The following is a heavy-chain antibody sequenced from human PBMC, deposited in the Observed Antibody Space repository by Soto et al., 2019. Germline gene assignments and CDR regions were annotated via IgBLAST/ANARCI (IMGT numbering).Heavy chain of an antibody. V-gene: IGHV4-4*02. CDR2: MLHSGNP. J-gene: IGHJ4*02. CDR3: VRSPGWYKIDS. CDR1: GDSVISNWW. D-gene: IGHD6-19*01. Sequence: QLQLQESGPGLVKPSGTLSLTCAVSGDSVISNWWWGWVRQSPGKGVEWIADMLHSGNPNYSPSLESRVTLSVEKSKNQFSLKTNSMTAADTAVYFWVRSPGWYKIDSWGQGILVTVSS.